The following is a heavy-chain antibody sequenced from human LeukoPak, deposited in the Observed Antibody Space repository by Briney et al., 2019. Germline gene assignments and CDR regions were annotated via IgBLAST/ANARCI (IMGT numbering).Heavy chain of an antibody. V-gene: IGHV4-59*08. J-gene: IGHJ3*02. CDR3: ARHLWLDAFDI. CDR2: IYYSGST. Sequence: SETLSPTCTVSGGSISSYYWSWIRQPPGKGLEWIGYIYYSGSTNYNPSLKSRVTISVDTSKNQFSLKLSSVTAADTAVYYCARHLWLDAFDIWGQGTMVTVSS. CDR1: GGSISSYY. D-gene: IGHD3-10*01.